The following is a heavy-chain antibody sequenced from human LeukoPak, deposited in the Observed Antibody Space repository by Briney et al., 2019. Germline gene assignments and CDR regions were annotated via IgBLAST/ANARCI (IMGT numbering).Heavy chain of an antibody. CDR1: GFTFSSYA. J-gene: IGHJ4*02. D-gene: IGHD6-13*01. V-gene: IGHV3-23*01. Sequence: PGGSLRLSCAASGFTFSSYAMSWVRQAPGKGLEWVSGISGSGGNTHYADSVRGRFTISRDNSRNTVDLEMNSLRAEDTAIYYCAKVSWANYFDYWGQGALVTVSS. CDR3: AKVSWANYFDY. CDR2: ISGSGGNT.